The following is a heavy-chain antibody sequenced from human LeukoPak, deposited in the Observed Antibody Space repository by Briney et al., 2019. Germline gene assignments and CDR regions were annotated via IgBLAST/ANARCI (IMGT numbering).Heavy chain of an antibody. CDR2: ISSSSSYI. CDR3: AKVFPTFGYYYGSGSYYPFDY. J-gene: IGHJ4*02. Sequence: GGSLRLSCAASGFTFSSFGMNWVRQAPGKGLEWVSSISSSSSYIYYADSVKGRFTVSRDNAKNSLYLQMNSLRAEDTAVYYCAKVFPTFGYYYGSGSYYPFDYWGQGTLVTVSS. D-gene: IGHD3-10*01. CDR1: GFTFSSFG. V-gene: IGHV3-21*01.